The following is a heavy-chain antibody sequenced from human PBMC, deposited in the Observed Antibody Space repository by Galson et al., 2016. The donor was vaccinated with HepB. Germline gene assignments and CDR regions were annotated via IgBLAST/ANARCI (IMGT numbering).Heavy chain of an antibody. CDR1: GYTFTSYG. CDR2: IRGYIGNT. V-gene: IGHV1-18*01. Sequence: SVKVSCKASGYTFTSYGISWVRLAPGQGLEWMGWIRGYIGNTNYARKFQGRVTLTTNTSTSTAYMELRSLRSDDTAVYYCARDIVLMVFSADYYYYGMDVWGQGTTVTVSS. J-gene: IGHJ6*02. CDR3: ARDIVLMVFSADYYYYGMDV. D-gene: IGHD2-8*01.